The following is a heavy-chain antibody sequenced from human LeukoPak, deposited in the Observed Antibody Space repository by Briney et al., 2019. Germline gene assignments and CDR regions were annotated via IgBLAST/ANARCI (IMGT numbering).Heavy chain of an antibody. J-gene: IGHJ6*02. Sequence: SQTLSLTCAISGDSVSSNSAAWNWIRQSPSRGLEWLGRTYYRSKWYNDYAVSVKSRITINPDTSKNQFSLQLNSVTPEDTAVYYCATPRFGIAAAGALGYYGLDVWGQGTTVTVSS. CDR3: ATPRFGIAAAGALGYYGLDV. V-gene: IGHV6-1*01. D-gene: IGHD6-13*01. CDR1: GDSVSSNSAA. CDR2: TYYRSKWYN.